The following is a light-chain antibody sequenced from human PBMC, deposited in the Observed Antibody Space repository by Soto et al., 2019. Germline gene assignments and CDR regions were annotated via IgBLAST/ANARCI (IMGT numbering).Light chain of an antibody. V-gene: IGKV3-20*01. CDR1: QSVDSTY. Sequence: EIVLTQSPGTLSLSPGERATLSCRASQSVDSTYLTWYQQKPGQAPRLXXXXESGRANGIPDRLSGSGYGTDFTLTISRLEPEDFAMYYCQHYDSSRTFGQGTKVDIK. CDR2: XES. J-gene: IGKJ1*01. CDR3: QHYDSSRT.